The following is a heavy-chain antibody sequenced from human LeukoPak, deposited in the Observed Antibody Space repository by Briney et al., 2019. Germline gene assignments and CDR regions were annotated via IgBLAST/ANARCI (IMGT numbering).Heavy chain of an antibody. CDR3: ARVALYEDY. CDR1: RFTFSSYG. D-gene: IGHD2-8*01. Sequence: PGGSLRVSCAASRFTFSSYGMNWGCQAPGEGREGVSYICSSSSTIYSADSVKGRFTISRDNAKNSLYLQMNSLRAEDTAVYYCARVALYEDYWGQGTLVTVSS. CDR2: ICSSSSTI. V-gene: IGHV3-48*04. J-gene: IGHJ4*02.